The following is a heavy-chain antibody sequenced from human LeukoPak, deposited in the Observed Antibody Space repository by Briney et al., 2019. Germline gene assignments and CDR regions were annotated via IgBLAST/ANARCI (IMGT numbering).Heavy chain of an antibody. CDR2: IGTYNGNT. J-gene: IGHJ4*02. Sequence: ASVKVSCKASGYTFRNYGITWVRQAPGQGLEWMGWIGTYNGNTDYAQKFQGRVIMAADTSTTTAHMELRSLRSDDTAVYYCARGRLKRVPFTKVAGALDYWGQGSRVTVSS. CDR1: GYTFRNYG. D-gene: IGHD6-19*01. V-gene: IGHV1-18*01. CDR3: ARGRLKRVPFTKVAGALDY.